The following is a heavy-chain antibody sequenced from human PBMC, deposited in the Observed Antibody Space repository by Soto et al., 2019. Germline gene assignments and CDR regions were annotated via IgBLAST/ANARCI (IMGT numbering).Heavy chain of an antibody. Sequence: QVQLVQSGAEVKKPGSSVKVSCKASGGTFSSYAISWVRQAPGQGLEWMGGIIPIFGTANYAQKFQGRVTITADESTSTADMELSSLRSEDTAVDYCARVRRPVVIGAIFDYWGQGTLVTVSS. J-gene: IGHJ4*02. CDR1: GGTFSSYA. CDR2: IIPIFGTA. V-gene: IGHV1-69*01. D-gene: IGHD3-10*01. CDR3: ARVRRPVVIGAIFDY.